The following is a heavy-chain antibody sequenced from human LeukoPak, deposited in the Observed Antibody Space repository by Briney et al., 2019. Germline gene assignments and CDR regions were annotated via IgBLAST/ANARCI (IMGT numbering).Heavy chain of an antibody. CDR2: IYTSGST. D-gene: IGHD3-10*01. CDR1: GGSISRYY. Sequence: SETLSLTCTVSGGSISRYYWSWIRQPAGKGLEWMGHIYTSGSTNYNPSLKSRVTMSVDTSKNQFSLKLSSVTAADTAVYYCARDRWGVRGFNWFDPWGQGTLVTVSS. V-gene: IGHV4-4*07. J-gene: IGHJ5*02. CDR3: ARDRWGVRGFNWFDP.